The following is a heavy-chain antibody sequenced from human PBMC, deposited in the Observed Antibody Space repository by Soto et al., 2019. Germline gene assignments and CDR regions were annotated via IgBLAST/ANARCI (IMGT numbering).Heavy chain of an antibody. D-gene: IGHD6-13*01. CDR2: IIPIFGTA. CDR1: GGTFSSYA. CDR3: ARASGIAAAGDYYYGMDV. Sequence: QVQLVQSGAEVKKPGSSEKGSCKASGGTFSSYASSWMRQAPGQGLEWMGGIIPIFGTANYAQKFQGRVMITADESTSTAYMELSSLRSEHSAVYYCARASGIAAAGDYYYGMDVWGQGTTVTVSS. V-gene: IGHV1-69*01. J-gene: IGHJ6*02.